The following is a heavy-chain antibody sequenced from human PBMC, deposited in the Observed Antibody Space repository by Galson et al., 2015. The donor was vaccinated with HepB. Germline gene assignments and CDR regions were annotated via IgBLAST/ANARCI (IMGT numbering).Heavy chain of an antibody. CDR2: ISGSGGST. Sequence: SLRLSCAASGFTFSSYAMSWVRQAPGKGLEWVSVISGSGGSTSYADSVKGRFTISRDNPKNTLYLQMNSLRAEDTAVYYCAKDLWSSTWYPDYWGQGTLVTVSS. J-gene: IGHJ4*02. D-gene: IGHD6-13*01. CDR3: AKDLWSSTWYPDY. V-gene: IGHV3-23*01. CDR1: GFTFSSYA.